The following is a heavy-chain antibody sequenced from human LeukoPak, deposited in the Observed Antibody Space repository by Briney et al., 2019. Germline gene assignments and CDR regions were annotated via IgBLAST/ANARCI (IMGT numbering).Heavy chain of an antibody. V-gene: IGHV3-53*01. CDR3: ARDLGTYFDF. J-gene: IGHJ4*02. CDR2: IYSGDYT. D-gene: IGHD1-1*01. CDR1: GFTVSSNY. Sequence: PGGSLRLSCAASGFTVSSNYMSWVRQAPGKGLEWVSVIYSGDYTYYADSVKGRFTISRDNSKNTLYLQMNNLRAEDTAVYYCARDLGTYFDFWGQGTLVTVSS.